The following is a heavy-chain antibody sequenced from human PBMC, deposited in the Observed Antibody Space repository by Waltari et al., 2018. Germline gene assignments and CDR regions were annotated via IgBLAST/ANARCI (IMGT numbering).Heavy chain of an antibody. Sequence: QVQLVQSGAEVKKPGSSVKVSCKASGGTFSSYTISWVRQAPGPGLEWMGRIIPSLGIANYAQKFQGRVTMTADKSTSTAYMELSSLRSEDTAVYYCARAGDYYDSSGYSLFDYWGQGTLVTVSS. CDR3: ARAGDYYDSSGYSLFDY. V-gene: IGHV1-69*02. CDR1: GGTFSSYT. CDR2: IIPSLGIA. J-gene: IGHJ4*02. D-gene: IGHD3-22*01.